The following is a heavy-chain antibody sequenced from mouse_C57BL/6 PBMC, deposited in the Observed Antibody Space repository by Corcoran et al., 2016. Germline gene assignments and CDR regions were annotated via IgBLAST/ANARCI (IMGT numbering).Heavy chain of an antibody. CDR1: GYTFTDYY. J-gene: IGHJ4*01. CDR2: INPYNGGT. V-gene: IGHV1-19*01. D-gene: IGHD2-10*02. Sequence: EVQLQQSGPVLVKPGASVKMSCRASGYTFTDYYMNWVKQSHGKSLEWIGVINPYNGGTSYNQKFKGKATLTVDKSSSTAYMELNSLTSEDSAVYYCARAGGVYYYAMDYWGQGTSVTVSS. CDR3: ARAGGVYYYAMDY.